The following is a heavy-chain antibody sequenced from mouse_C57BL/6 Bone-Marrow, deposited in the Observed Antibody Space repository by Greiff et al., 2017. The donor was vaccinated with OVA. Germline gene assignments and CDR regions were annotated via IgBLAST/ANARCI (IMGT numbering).Heavy chain of an antibody. CDR2: IDPTNDYT. J-gene: IGHJ2*01. CDR1: GYTFPSYT. Sequence: QVQLQQSGAELARPGASVKMSCKASGYTFPSYTIHWVKQRPGQGLEWIGYIDPTNDYTNYNQKFKGKATLTADKSSSTAYMQLSSLTSEDSAVYYCTRGYYFDYWCQGTTLTVSS. CDR3: TRGYYFDY. V-gene: IGHV1-4*01.